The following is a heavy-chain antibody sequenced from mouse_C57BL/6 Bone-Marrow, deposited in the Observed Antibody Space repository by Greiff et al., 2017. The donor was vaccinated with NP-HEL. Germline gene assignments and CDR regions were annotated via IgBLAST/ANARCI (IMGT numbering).Heavy chain of an antibody. CDR2: INPGSGGT. Sequence: VQLQQSGAELVRPGTSVKVSCKASGYAFTNYLIEWVKQRPGQGLEWIGVINPGSGGTNYNEKFKGKATLTAEKSSSTAYMQLSSLTSEDSAVYFCARGGIYYDYAWFAYWGQGTLVTVSA. V-gene: IGHV1-54*01. J-gene: IGHJ3*01. D-gene: IGHD2-4*01. CDR1: GYAFTNYL. CDR3: ARGGIYYDYAWFAY.